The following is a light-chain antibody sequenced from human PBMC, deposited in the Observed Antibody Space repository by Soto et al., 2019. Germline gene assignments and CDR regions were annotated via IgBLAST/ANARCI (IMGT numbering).Light chain of an antibody. J-gene: IGKJ5*01. CDR3: QQYNNWPRA. Sequence: ETVMTQTPATLSGCAREKTTLSCRASQSISSNLAWYQQKPGQAPRLLMFRTSSRATGFPARFSGSGSGTEITVTISGLQSEDFGVYYCQQYNNWPRAFGQGTRLEIK. CDR2: RTS. V-gene: IGKV3-15*01. CDR1: QSISSN.